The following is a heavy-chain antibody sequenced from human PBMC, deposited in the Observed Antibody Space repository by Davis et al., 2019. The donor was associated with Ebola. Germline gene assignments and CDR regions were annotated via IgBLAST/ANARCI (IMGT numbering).Heavy chain of an antibody. Sequence: GESLKISCAASGFTFSSYGMHWVRQAPGKGLEWVANIKQDGSEKYYVDSVKGRFTISRDNAKNSLYLQMNSLRAEDTAVYYCARGNRALDAFDIWGQGTMVTVSS. D-gene: IGHD1-14*01. CDR1: GFTFSSYG. CDR3: ARGNRALDAFDI. V-gene: IGHV3-7*01. J-gene: IGHJ3*02. CDR2: IKQDGSEK.